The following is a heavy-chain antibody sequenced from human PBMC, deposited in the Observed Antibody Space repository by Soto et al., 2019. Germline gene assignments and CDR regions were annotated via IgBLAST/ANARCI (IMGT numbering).Heavy chain of an antibody. V-gene: IGHV5-51*01. CDR3: ARRMRTVTFSYHYGMDV. CDR2: IYPGDSDT. D-gene: IGHD4-17*01. J-gene: IGHJ6*02. Sequence: GESLKISCKGSGYSFTNYWIGWVLQMPWKGLEWVGIIYPGDSDTRYSPSFQGQVTISADKSISTAYLQWSSLKASDTAMYYCARRMRTVTFSYHYGMDVWGQGTTVPVSS. CDR1: GYSFTNYW.